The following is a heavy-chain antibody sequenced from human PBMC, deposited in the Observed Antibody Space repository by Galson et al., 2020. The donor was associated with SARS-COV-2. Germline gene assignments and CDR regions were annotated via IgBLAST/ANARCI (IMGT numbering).Heavy chain of an antibody. V-gene: IGHV4-59*01. CDR2: IYYSGST. CDR1: GGSISSYY. CDR3: ARGGTIFGVVIKYWYVDL. J-gene: IGHJ2*01. D-gene: IGHD3-3*01. Sequence: SQTLSLPCTVSGGSISSYYWSWIRQPPGKGLEWIGYIYYSGSTNYNPSLKSRVTISVDTSKNQFSLKLSSVTAADTAVYYCARGGTIFGVVIKYWYVDLWGRCTLVTVSS.